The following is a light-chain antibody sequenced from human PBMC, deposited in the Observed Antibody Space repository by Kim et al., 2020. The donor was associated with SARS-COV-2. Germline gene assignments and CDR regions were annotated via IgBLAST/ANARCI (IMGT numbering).Light chain of an antibody. CDR2: AAS. Sequence: ESVGDRVTITCRASQDISNYLAWYQLKPGKVPKVLIYAASTLQSGVPSRFSGSGSGTDFTLTISSLQPEDVATYYCQKYNSAPMTFGQGTKVDIK. V-gene: IGKV1-27*01. J-gene: IGKJ1*01. CDR3: QKYNSAPMT. CDR1: QDISNY.